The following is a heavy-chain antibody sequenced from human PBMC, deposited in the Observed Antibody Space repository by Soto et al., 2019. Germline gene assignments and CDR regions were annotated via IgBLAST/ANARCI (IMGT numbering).Heavy chain of an antibody. J-gene: IGHJ6*03. CDR3: ARDLLPRGVSAIFGVAPQHD. CDR2: IYSGGST. CDR1: GFTVSDNY. V-gene: IGHV3-66*01. Sequence: GGSLRLSCAAAGFTVSDNYMRWGRQAPWQGLDWVPLIYSGGSTYYAYSVKGRFTISRDNSKTTLYLQMNSLRAEDTALYYCARDLLPRGVSAIFGVAPQHDWG. D-gene: IGHD3-3*01.